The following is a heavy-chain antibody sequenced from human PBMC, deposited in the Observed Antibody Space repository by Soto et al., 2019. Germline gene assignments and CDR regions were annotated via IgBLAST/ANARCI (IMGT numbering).Heavy chain of an antibody. CDR1: GGSISSSSYY. Sequence: PSETLSLTCTVSGGSISSSSYYWGWIRQPPGKGLEWIGSIYYSGSTYYNPSLKSRVTISVDTSKNQFSLKLSSVTAADTAVYYCASDLILNCSGGSCYSNYFDYWGQGTLVTVSS. J-gene: IGHJ4*02. CDR2: IYYSGST. CDR3: ASDLILNCSGGSCYSNYFDY. D-gene: IGHD2-15*01. V-gene: IGHV4-39*01.